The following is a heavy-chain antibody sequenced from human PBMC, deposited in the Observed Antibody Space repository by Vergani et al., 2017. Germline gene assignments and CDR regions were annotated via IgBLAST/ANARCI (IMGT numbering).Heavy chain of an antibody. D-gene: IGHD6-6*01. V-gene: IGHV4-34*01. CDR3: ASSSSRRYFDY. J-gene: IGHJ4*02. Sequence: QVQLQQWGAGLLKPSETLSLTCVVYGGSFSGYYWSWIRQPPGKGLEWIGEINHSGSTNYNPSLKSRVTISVDTSKNQFSLKLSSVTAADTAVYYCASSSSRRYFDYWGQGTLVTVSS. CDR1: GGSFSGYY. CDR2: INHSGST.